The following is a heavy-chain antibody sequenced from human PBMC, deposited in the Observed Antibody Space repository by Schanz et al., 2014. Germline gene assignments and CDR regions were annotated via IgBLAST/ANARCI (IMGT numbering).Heavy chain of an antibody. Sequence: EVQLVESGGGLVQPGGSLRLSCAASGFTFSSYSMTWVRQIPGKGLEWVSYIGNGGVTIYYADSVKGRFTISSDNSKSTLYLQMSSLRAEDTAVYYCAKSQGSSFDSWGQGTLVTVSS. V-gene: IGHV3-48*01. CDR1: GFTFSSYS. J-gene: IGHJ4*02. CDR2: IGNGGVTI. D-gene: IGHD6-13*01. CDR3: AKSQGSSFDS.